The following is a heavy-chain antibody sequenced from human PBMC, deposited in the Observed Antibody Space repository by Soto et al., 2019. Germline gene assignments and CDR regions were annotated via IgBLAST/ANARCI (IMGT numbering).Heavy chain of an antibody. CDR2: IKEDGSER. D-gene: IGHD3-10*01. Sequence: EVQLVESGGGLVQPGGSLRLSCAASGFTFSSYWMSWVRQAPGKGLEWVANIKEDGSERYYVDSVKGRFTISRYNAKNSLYLKMNSLRAEDTAVYYCARATGADKEDYWGQGTLVTVSS. CDR1: GFTFSSYW. V-gene: IGHV3-7*04. J-gene: IGHJ4*02. CDR3: ARATGADKEDY.